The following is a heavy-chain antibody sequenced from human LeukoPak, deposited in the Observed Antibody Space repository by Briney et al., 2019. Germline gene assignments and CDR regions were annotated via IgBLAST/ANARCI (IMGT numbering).Heavy chain of an antibody. J-gene: IGHJ4*02. Sequence: GGSLRLSCVVSGFTFSSYSMNWVRQAPGKGLEWVSSISSSSSYIYYADSVKGRFTISRDNAKNSLYLQMNSLRAEDTAVYYCANEVRTHFDYWGQGTLVTVSS. CDR3: ANEVRTHFDY. CDR2: ISSSSSYI. CDR1: GFTFSSYS. V-gene: IGHV3-21*01. D-gene: IGHD2-2*01.